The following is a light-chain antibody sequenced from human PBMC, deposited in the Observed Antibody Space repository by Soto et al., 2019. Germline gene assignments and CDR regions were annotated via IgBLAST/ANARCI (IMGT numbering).Light chain of an antibody. CDR2: DVS. Sequence: QSVLTQPASVSGSPGQSITISCTGTSSDVGGYNYVSWYQQHQGKAPKFMIYDVSNRPSGVYNRFSGSKSGNTASLTISGLQAEDEADYYCSSYTTSNTRQIVFGTGTKLTVL. CDR3: SSYTTSNTRQIV. CDR1: SSDVGGYNY. J-gene: IGLJ1*01. V-gene: IGLV2-14*01.